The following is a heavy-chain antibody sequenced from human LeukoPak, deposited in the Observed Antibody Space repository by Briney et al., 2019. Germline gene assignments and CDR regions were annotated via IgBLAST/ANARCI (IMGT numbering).Heavy chain of an antibody. J-gene: IGHJ3*02. V-gene: IGHV3-48*01. CDR2: ISSSSSTI. CDR3: ERDHPDSSSWYDAFDI. Sequence: PGGSLRLSCAASGFTFSSYSMNWVRQAPGKGLEWVSYISSSSSTIYYADSVKGRFTISRDNAKNSLYLQMNSLRAEDTAVYYCERDHPDSSSWYDAFDIWGQGTMFTVSS. CDR1: GFTFSSYS. D-gene: IGHD6-13*01.